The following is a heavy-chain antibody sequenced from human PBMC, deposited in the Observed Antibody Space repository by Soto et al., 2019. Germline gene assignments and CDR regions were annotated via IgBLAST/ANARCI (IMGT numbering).Heavy chain of an antibody. V-gene: IGHV4-4*02. Sequence: SETLSLTCAVSSGSISSSTWWSWVRQPPGKGLEWIGEIYHSGSINYNPSLMSRITISVDKSKNQFSLKLSSVTAADTAVYYCARRSPKGDHSDYWGQGTLVTVSS. CDR3: ARRSPKGDHSDY. CDR2: IYHSGSI. CDR1: SGSISSSTW. D-gene: IGHD3-10*01. J-gene: IGHJ4*02.